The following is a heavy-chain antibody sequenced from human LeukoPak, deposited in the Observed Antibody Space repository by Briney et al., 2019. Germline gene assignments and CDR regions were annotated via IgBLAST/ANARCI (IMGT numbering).Heavy chain of an antibody. CDR3: ARDGRSFCSSTSCYKSYYYYYMDV. CDR2: IYYSGST. J-gene: IGHJ6*03. Sequence: PSETLSLTCTVSGGSISSSSYYWGWIRQPPGKGLEWIGSIYYSGSTYYNPSLKSRVTISVDTSKNQFSLKLSSVTAADTAVYYCARDGRSFCSSTSCYKSYYYYYMDVWGKGTTVTVSS. V-gene: IGHV4-39*07. CDR1: GGSISSSSYY. D-gene: IGHD2-2*02.